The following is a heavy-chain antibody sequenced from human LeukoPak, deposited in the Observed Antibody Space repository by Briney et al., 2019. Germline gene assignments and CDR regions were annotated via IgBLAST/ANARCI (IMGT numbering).Heavy chain of an antibody. CDR1: GGSISSYY. CDR3: ARQDDSSFDY. Sequence: QSSETLSLTCTVSGGSISSYYWSWIRQPPGKGLEWIGYIYYSGSTNYNPSPKSRVTISVDTSKNQFSMKLSSVTAADTAVYYCARQDDSSFDYWGQGTLVTVSS. V-gene: IGHV4-59*08. D-gene: IGHD2-21*02. J-gene: IGHJ4*02. CDR2: IYYSGST.